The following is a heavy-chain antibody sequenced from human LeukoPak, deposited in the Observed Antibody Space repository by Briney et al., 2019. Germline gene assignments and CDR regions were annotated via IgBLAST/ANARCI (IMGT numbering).Heavy chain of an antibody. Sequence: GGSLRLSCAASGFTFDDYGMSWVRQAPGKGLEWVSGINWNGGSTGYADSVKGRFTISRDNAKNSLYLQMNSLRAEDTALYHCARARWELPHDAFDIWGQGTMVTVSS. J-gene: IGHJ3*02. D-gene: IGHD1-26*01. CDR3: ARARWELPHDAFDI. CDR1: GFTFDDYG. CDR2: INWNGGST. V-gene: IGHV3-20*01.